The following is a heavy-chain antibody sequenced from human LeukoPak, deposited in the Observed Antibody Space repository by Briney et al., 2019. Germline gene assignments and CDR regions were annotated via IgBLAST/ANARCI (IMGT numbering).Heavy chain of an antibody. Sequence: GGSLRLSCAASGFTVSSNYMSWVRQAPGKGLEWVSVIYGGGSTYYADSVKGRFTISRDNSKNTLYLQMNSLRAEDTAVYYCAKDYRGVAAAGTLGYFDYWGQGTLVTVSS. CDR1: GFTVSSNY. D-gene: IGHD6-13*01. CDR2: IYGGGST. CDR3: AKDYRGVAAAGTLGYFDY. J-gene: IGHJ4*02. V-gene: IGHV3-53*01.